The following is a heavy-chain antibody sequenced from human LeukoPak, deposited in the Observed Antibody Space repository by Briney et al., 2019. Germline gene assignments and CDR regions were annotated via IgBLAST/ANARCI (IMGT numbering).Heavy chain of an antibody. Sequence: GASAKVSCKASGYTFTGYYMHWVRQAPGQGLEWMGWINPNSGGTNYAQKFQGRVTMTRDTFISTAYMELSRLRSDDTAVYYCARDRLTFGGVIPYLWGQGTLVTVSS. D-gene: IGHD3-16*02. V-gene: IGHV1-2*02. CDR3: ARDRLTFGGVIPYL. CDR2: INPNSGGT. CDR1: GYTFTGYY. J-gene: IGHJ5*02.